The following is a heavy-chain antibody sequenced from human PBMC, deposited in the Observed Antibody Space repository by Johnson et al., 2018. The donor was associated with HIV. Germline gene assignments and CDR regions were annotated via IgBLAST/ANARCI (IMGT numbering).Heavy chain of an antibody. Sequence: QVQLVESGGGVVQPGGSLRLSCAASGFTFSSYGMHWVRQAPGKGLEWVAFIRYDGSNKYYADSVKGRFTISRDNSKNTLYLKMNSLRAEDTAVYYCAKEGAVAAAGAFDIWGQGTMVTVSS. D-gene: IGHD6-19*01. CDR1: GFTFSSYG. CDR2: IRYDGSNK. J-gene: IGHJ3*02. CDR3: AKEGAVAAAGAFDI. V-gene: IGHV3-30*02.